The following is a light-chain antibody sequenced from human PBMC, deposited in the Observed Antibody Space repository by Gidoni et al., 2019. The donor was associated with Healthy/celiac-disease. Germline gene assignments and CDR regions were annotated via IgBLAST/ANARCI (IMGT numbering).Light chain of an antibody. CDR3: QSYDSSLSGSV. CDR2: GNS. V-gene: IGLV1-40*01. CDR1: SSNIGAGYD. J-gene: IGLJ2*01. Sequence: QSVLTQPPSVSGAPGQTVTISCPGSSSNIGAGYDVHWYHQLPGTAPKLLIYGNSNRPSGVPDRFSGSKSGTSASLAITGLQAEDEADYYCQSYDSSLSGSVFGGGTKLTVL.